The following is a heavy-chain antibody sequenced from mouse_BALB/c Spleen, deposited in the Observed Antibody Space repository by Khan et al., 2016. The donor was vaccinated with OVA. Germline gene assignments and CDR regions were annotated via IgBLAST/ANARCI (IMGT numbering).Heavy chain of an antibody. D-gene: IGHD1-1*01. CDR2: IGPGSGST. Sequence: DLVKPGASVKLSCKASGYTFTSYWINWLKQRPGQDLEGIGRIGPGSGSTSYNAMFTGKTTLTVDTTSSTAYIQLSRLSPEESAVYTGARSNYYDSSLYTIDYWGQGTSVTVSS. J-gene: IGHJ4*01. V-gene: IGHV1S41*01. CDR3: ARSNYYDSSLYTIDY. CDR1: GYTFTSYW.